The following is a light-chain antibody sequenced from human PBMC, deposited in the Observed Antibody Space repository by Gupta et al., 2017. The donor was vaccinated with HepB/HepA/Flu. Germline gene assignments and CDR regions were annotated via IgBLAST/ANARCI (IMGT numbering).Light chain of an antibody. CDR1: QRRSDSSNSKKH. J-gene: IGKJ3*01. CDR3: QQYYSTPS. CDR2: WSS. V-gene: IGKV4-1*01. Sequence: VMTQYPDYRAVLLGERATINRKSSQRRSDSSNSKKHLAWYQQKPGQPPKLLIAWSSTRESGLPARFSGSGSGTDFTLTSSSLQTEDVAVYYCQQYYSTPSFGPGTKVEI.